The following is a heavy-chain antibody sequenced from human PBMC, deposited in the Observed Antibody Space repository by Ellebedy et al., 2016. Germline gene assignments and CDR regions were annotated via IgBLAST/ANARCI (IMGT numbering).Heavy chain of an antibody. V-gene: IGHV3-9*01. CDR3: AKDVAQNYYYMDV. J-gene: IGHJ6*03. CDR2: ISWNSGSI. CDR1: GFTFDDYA. Sequence: SLKISXAASGFTFDDYAMHWVRQAPGKGLEWVSGISWNSGSIGYADSVKGRFTISRDNAKNSLYLQMNSLRAEDTALYYCAKDVAQNYYYMDVWGKGTTVTVSS.